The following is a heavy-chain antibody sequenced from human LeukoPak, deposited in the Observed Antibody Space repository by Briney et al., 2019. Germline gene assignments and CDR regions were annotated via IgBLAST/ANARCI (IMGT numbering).Heavy chain of an antibody. CDR2: ISYDGSNK. CDR3: AKDQRQRYYYYGMDV. Sequence: GGSLRLSCAASGFTFSSYGMHWVRQAPGKGLEWVAVISYDGSNKYYADSAKGRFTISRDNSKNTLYLQMNSLRAEDTAVYYCAKDQRQRYYYYGMDVWGKGTTVTVSS. V-gene: IGHV3-30*18. CDR1: GFTFSSYG. J-gene: IGHJ6*04. D-gene: IGHD6-25*01.